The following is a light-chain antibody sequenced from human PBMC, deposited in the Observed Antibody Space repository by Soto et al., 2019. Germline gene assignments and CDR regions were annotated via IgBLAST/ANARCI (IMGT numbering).Light chain of an antibody. Sequence: DIQMTQSPSSLSASVGDRVTITCRASQGMSTYLAWYQQIPGKVPKLLIYAASTLQSGVPSRFSGSGSGTDFTLTISSLQPEDGATYYWQKYIRAPLTFGGGTKVEIK. CDR1: QGMSTY. CDR2: AAS. J-gene: IGKJ4*01. V-gene: IGKV1-27*01. CDR3: QKYIRAPLT.